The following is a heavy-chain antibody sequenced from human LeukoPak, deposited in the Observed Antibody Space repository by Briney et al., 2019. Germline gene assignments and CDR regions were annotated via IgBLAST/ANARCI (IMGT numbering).Heavy chain of an antibody. J-gene: IGHJ3*02. Sequence: HGGSLKISCKGSGYRFTSYWISWVRQMPGKGLEWMGRIDPSDSYTNYSPSFQGHLTISADNSISTAYLQWSSLKASDTAMYYCARHQLLGPCFKGVCSDAFDIWGQGTMVTVSS. CDR3: ARHQLLGPCFKGVCSDAFDI. CDR2: IDPSDSYT. V-gene: IGHV5-10-1*01. D-gene: IGHD2-8*01. CDR1: GYRFTSYW.